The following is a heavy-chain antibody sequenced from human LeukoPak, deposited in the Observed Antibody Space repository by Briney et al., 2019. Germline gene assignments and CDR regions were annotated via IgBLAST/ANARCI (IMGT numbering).Heavy chain of an antibody. Sequence: QAGGSLRLSCAASGFTFSSYAMHWVRQAPGKGLEWVAVISYDGSNKYYADSVKGRFTISRDNSKNTLYLQMNSLRAEDTAVYYCARGCSTIRFLEWLPHKRNWFDPWGQGTLVTVSS. J-gene: IGHJ5*02. CDR3: ARGCSTIRFLEWLPHKRNWFDP. CDR2: ISYDGSNK. CDR1: GFTFSSYA. V-gene: IGHV3-30-3*01. D-gene: IGHD3-3*01.